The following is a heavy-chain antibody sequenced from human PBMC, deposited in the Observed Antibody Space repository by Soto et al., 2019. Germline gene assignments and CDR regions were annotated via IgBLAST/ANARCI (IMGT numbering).Heavy chain of an antibody. Sequence: QVQLQESGPGLVKPSETLSLTCTVSGGSISSYYWSWIRQPPGKGLEWIGYIYYSGSTNYNPSLKSRDTISVDTSKNQFSLKLSSVTAADTAVYYCARHSGGSSSSWGYYYYYYMDVWGKGTTVTVSS. D-gene: IGHD6-6*01. CDR1: GGSISSYY. V-gene: IGHV4-59*08. CDR3: ARHSGGSSSSWGYYYYYYMDV. CDR2: IYYSGST. J-gene: IGHJ6*03.